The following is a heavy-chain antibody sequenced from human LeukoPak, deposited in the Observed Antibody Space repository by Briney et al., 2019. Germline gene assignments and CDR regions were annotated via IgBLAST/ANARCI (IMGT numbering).Heavy chain of an antibody. CDR2: IYYSGST. J-gene: IGHJ6*03. CDR1: GGSVSSSSYY. V-gene: IGHV4-39*07. CDR3: ARSEGYYYYYMDV. Sequence: KPSETLSLTCTVSGGSVSSSSYYWGWIRQPPGKGLEWNGSIYYSGSTYYNPSLKSRVTISVDTSKYQFSLKLSSVTAADTAVYYCARSEGYYYYYMDVWGKGTTVTVSS.